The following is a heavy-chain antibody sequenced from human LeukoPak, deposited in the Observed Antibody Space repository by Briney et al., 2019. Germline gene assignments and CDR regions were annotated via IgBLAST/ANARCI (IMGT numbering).Heavy chain of an antibody. J-gene: IGHJ4*02. D-gene: IGHD3-10*01. CDR3: AKGVDIWFGELLSLDY. CDR2: ISSFSSYI. V-gene: IGHV3-21*04. CDR1: EFTFSSYN. Sequence: PGGSLRLSCAASEFTFSSYNMNWVRQAPGKGLEWVSSISSFSSYIYYADSVKGRFTISRDNSKNTLYLQMNSLRADDTAIYYCAKGVDIWFGELLSLDYWGQGTLVTVSS.